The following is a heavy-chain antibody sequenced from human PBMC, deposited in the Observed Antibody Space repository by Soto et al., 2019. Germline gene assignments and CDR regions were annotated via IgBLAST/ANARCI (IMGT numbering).Heavy chain of an antibody. CDR3: ARVPTHSSGWYSDY. V-gene: IGHV1-18*01. CDR2: ISAYNGNT. J-gene: IGHJ4*02. Sequence: ASVKVSCKASGYTFTSYGISWVRQAPGQGLEWMGWISAYNGNTNYAQKFQGRVTITADESTSTAYMELSSLRSEDTAVYYCARVPTHSSGWYSDYWGQGTLVTVSS. CDR1: GYTFTSYG. D-gene: IGHD6-19*01.